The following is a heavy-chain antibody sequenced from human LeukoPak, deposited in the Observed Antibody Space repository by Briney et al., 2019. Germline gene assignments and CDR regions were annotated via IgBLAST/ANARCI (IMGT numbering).Heavy chain of an antibody. V-gene: IGHV4-59*01. CDR1: GASISSYY. CDR2: IDNSGIT. Sequence: SETLSLTCTVSGASISSYYWTWIRQSPGKGLEWIGYIDNSGITNYDPSLMSRAAISVDTSKNEVSLKLSSVTAADTAVYYCARSGGQWLAHWYFDLWGRGTLVTVSS. D-gene: IGHD6-19*01. CDR3: ARSGGQWLAHWYFDL. J-gene: IGHJ2*01.